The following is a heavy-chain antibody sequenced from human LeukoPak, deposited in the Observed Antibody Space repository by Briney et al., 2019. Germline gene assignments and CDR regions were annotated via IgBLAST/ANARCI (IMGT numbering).Heavy chain of an antibody. J-gene: IGHJ4*02. Sequence: GRSLRLSCAASGFTFGSYGMHWVRQAPGKGLEWVAVIWYDGSTKYYAASVKGRFTLSRDTSKNTLYLQMNSLRAEDTAVYYCARSGYSSGYSYFDYWGQGTLVTVSS. V-gene: IGHV3-33*01. D-gene: IGHD3-22*01. CDR2: IWYDGSTK. CDR3: ARSGYSSGYSYFDY. CDR1: GFTFGSYG.